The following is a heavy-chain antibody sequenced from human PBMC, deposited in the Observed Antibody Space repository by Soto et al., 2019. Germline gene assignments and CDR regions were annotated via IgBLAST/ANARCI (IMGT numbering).Heavy chain of an antibody. CDR1: GGTFSRHA. J-gene: IGHJ5*02. CDR3: ARLGAYGSGKIWFDP. Sequence: QVQLVQSGAEVRKPGSSVKVSCKASGGTFSRHAISWVRQAPGQGLEWMGGIIPIFGTANHAQKFQGRVTITADESTSTAYMELSSLRSEDTAVYYCARLGAYGSGKIWFDPWGQGTLVTVSS. D-gene: IGHD3-10*01. CDR2: IIPIFGTA. V-gene: IGHV1-69*01.